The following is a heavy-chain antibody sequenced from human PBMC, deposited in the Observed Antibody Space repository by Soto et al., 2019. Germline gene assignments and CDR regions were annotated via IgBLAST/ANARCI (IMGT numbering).Heavy chain of an antibody. CDR2: IIPIFGTA. CDR1: GGTFSSYA. J-gene: IGHJ5*02. D-gene: IGHD2-21*02. CDR3: PTPCAHIVVVTGVRGWLDP. V-gene: IGHV1-69*13. Sequence: SVKVSCKASGGTFSSYAISWVRQAPGQGLEWMGGIIPIFGTANYAQKFQGRVTITADESTSTAYMELSSLRSEDTAVYYCPTPCAHIVVVTGVRGWLDPCGKGTLVTVS.